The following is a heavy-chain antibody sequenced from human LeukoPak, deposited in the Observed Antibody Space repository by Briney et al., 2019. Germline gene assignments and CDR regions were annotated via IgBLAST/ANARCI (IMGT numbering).Heavy chain of an antibody. CDR3: VRGKTTVTPGYFDY. Sequence: GGSLRLSCAASGFTFSSYWMNWVRQAPGKGLEWVANIKKDGSEEFYVDSVKGRFTISRDNAKNSLYLQVNSLRAEDTAVYYCVRGKTTVTPGYFDYWGQGTLVTVSS. J-gene: IGHJ4*02. D-gene: IGHD4-11*01. V-gene: IGHV3-7*01. CDR2: IKKDGSEE. CDR1: GFTFSSYW.